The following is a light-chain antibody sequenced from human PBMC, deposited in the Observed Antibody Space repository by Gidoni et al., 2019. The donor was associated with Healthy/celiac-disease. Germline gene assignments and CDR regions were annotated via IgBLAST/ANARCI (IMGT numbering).Light chain of an antibody. CDR3: QQSYSTLWT. V-gene: IGKV1-39*01. Sequence: DIQMTQSTSSPSASVGDSVTITCRASQSISSYLNWYQQKPGKAPKLLIYAASSLQSGVPSRFSGSGSGTDFTLTISSLQPEDFATYYCQQSYSTLWTFGQGTKVEIK. J-gene: IGKJ1*01. CDR2: AAS. CDR1: QSISSY.